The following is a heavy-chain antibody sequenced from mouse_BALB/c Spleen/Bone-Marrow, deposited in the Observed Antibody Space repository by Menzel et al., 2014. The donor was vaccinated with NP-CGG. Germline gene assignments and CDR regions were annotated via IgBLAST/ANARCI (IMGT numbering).Heavy chain of an antibody. J-gene: IGHJ3*01. V-gene: IGHV4-1*02. D-gene: IGHD3-3*01. Sequence: EVQGVESGGGLVQPGGSLKLSCAASGFDFSRYWMSWVRQAPGKGLEWIGEINPHSSTINYTPSLKDKFIISRDNAKNTLYLQMSKVRSEDTALYYCARLGDRGWFAYWGQGTLVTVSA. CDR2: INPHSSTI. CDR3: ARLGDRGWFAY. CDR1: GFDFSRYW.